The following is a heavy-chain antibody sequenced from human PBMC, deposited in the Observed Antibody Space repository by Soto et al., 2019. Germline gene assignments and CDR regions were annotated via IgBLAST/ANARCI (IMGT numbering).Heavy chain of an antibody. CDR2: IYYSGST. CDR3: ASSFGVAAAGPFDY. D-gene: IGHD6-13*01. CDR1: GGSISSGGYY. Sequence: QVQLQESGPGLVKPSQTLSLTCTVSGGSISSGGYYWSWIRQHPGKGLEWIGYIYYSGSTYYNPSLNSRVTVSLDTSKNQFSLKLSSWTAADTAVYYCASSFGVAAAGPFDYWGQGTLVTVSS. V-gene: IGHV4-31*03. J-gene: IGHJ4*02.